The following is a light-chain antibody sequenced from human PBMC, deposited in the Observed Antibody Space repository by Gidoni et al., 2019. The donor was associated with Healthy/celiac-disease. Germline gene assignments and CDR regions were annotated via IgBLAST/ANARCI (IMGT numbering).Light chain of an antibody. CDR1: KLGDKY. CDR2: QDS. CDR3: QAWDSSTNWV. Sequence: SYELTQPPSVSVSPRQTASITCSGDKLGDKYACWYQQKPGQSPVLVIYQDSKRPSGIPERFSGSNSGNTATLTISGTQAMDEAHYYCQAWDSSTNWVFGGGTKLTVL. J-gene: IGLJ3*02. V-gene: IGLV3-1*01.